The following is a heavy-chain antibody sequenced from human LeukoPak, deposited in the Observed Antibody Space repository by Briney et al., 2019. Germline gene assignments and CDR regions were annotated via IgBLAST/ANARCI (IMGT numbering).Heavy chain of an antibody. V-gene: IGHV3-33*01. CDR3: ARARNYYDSSGYYVEGQYYFDY. CDR1: GFTFSSYG. CDR2: IWYDGSNK. Sequence: GRSLRLSCAASGFTFSSYGMHWVRQAPGKGLEWVAVIWYDGSNKYYADSVKGRFTISRDNSKNTLYLQMNSLRAEDTAVYYCARARNYYDSSGYYVEGQYYFDYWGQGTLVTVSS. J-gene: IGHJ4*02. D-gene: IGHD3-22*01.